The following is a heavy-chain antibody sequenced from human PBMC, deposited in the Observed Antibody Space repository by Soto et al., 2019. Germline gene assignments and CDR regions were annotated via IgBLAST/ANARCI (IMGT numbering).Heavy chain of an antibody. CDR3: ARGRKRRDNWFDH. V-gene: IGHV4-59*01. CDR1: GGSISSYY. CDR2: IYYSGST. Sequence: PSETLSLTCTVSGGSISSYYWSWIRQPPGKGLEWIGYIYYSGSTNYNPSLKSRVTISVDTSKNQFSLKLSSVTAADTAVYYCARGRKRRDNWFDHWGQGTLVTVSS. J-gene: IGHJ5*02.